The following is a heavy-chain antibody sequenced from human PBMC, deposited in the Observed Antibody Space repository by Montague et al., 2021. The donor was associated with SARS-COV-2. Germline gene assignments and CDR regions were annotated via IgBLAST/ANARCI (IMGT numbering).Heavy chain of an antibody. D-gene: IGHD2-21*01. V-gene: IGHV4-38-2*02. CDR3: AREVNVGTQHVDWFDY. Sequence: SETLSLTCSVSGYSISRCYCCCCSQRPPGRLLWCIGSLSRGGGDFYSPPFHRRATISVDTSKNLFPLQLKPVTAADTAMYFCAREVNVGTQHVDWFDYWGQGTLVTVSS. J-gene: IGHJ4*02. CDR1: GYSISRCYC. CDR2: LSRGGGD.